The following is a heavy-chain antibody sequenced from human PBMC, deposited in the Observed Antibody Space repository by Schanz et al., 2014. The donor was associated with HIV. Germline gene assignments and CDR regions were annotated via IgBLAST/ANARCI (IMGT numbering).Heavy chain of an antibody. V-gene: IGHV1-2*02. D-gene: IGHD3-10*01. CDR3: ASGAWFDP. Sequence: QVQLVQSGAEVKKPGSSVKVSCKASGGTFSIYAISWVRQAPGQGLEWMGGIIPNSGGTNYAQKFQGRVTMTRDTSISTAYMELNRLRSDDTAVYYCASGAWFDPWGQGTLVTVSS. CDR1: GGTFSIYA. CDR2: IIPNSGGT. J-gene: IGHJ5*02.